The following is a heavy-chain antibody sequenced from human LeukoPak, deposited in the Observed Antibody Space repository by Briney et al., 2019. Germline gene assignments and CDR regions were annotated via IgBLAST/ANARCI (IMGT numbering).Heavy chain of an antibody. Sequence: PGGSLRLSCAASGFTFSSYTMNWVRQAPGKGLEWVSSISSSSTYIYYADSLKGRITISRDNAKNSLYLQMDGLRVEDTAVYFCARVWSPPYTSTWPDYFDYWGQGALVTVSS. CDR3: ARVWSPPYTSTWPDYFDY. D-gene: IGHD2-2*01. V-gene: IGHV3-21*01. CDR1: GFTFSSYT. CDR2: ISSSSTYI. J-gene: IGHJ4*02.